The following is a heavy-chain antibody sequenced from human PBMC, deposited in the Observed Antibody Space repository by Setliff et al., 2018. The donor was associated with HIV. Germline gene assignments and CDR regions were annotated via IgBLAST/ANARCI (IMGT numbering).Heavy chain of an antibody. CDR3: ARLHTDYGSWYFDR. CDR1: GVSISDNNY. J-gene: IGHJ5*02. Sequence: SETLSLTCDVSGVSISDNNYWNWVRQPPGKGLEWIGEIYHSVTTNYNPSLKSRVTISVDKSKKRFSLKLTSVTAADTAVYYCARLHTDYGSWYFDRWGHGILVTVSS. CDR2: IYHSVTT. V-gene: IGHV4-4*02. D-gene: IGHD3-10*01.